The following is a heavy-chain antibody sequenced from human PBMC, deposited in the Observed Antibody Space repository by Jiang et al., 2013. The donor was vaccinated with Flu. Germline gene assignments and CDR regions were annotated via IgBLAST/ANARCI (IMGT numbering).Heavy chain of an antibody. Sequence: VQLLESGGGLVKPGGSLRLSCAASGFTFDSHSLNWVRQAPGTGLEWVAFISSDAYNKYYADSVQGRFTISRDDSKNTLFLQMNSLRPEDTAVYFCASNNPDYGANFGYFEYWGQGRLVSVS. J-gene: IGHJ4*02. V-gene: IGHV3-30*03. CDR1: GFTFDSHS. CDR2: ISSDAYNK. CDR3: ASNNPDYGANFGYFEY. D-gene: IGHD4-23*01.